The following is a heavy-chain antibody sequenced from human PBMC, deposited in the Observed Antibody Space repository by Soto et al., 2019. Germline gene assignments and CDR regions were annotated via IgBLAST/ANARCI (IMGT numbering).Heavy chain of an antibody. CDR1: GFSLSSYD. CDR2: FGSGGDR. D-gene: IGHD1-1*01. V-gene: IGHV3-13*04. Sequence: EVRLVESGGGLLQPGTSVRLSCAAPGFSLSSYDLHWVRQVPEKRLEWVAFFGSGGDRRYSASVKGRFTISRDTAKKSFYLQMNNLKVGDTAVYYCGRAQSRNWNARGYGIDVWGHGTTVIVSS. CDR3: GRAQSRNWNARGYGIDV. J-gene: IGHJ6*02.